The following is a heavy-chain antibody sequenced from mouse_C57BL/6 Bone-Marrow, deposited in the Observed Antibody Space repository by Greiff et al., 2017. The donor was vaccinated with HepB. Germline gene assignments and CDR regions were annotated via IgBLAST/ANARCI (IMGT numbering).Heavy chain of an antibody. Sequence: EVQLQQSGPELVKPGASVKMSCKASGYTFTDYNMHWVKQSHGKSLEWIGYINPNNGGTSYNQKFKGKATLTVNKSSSTAYMELRSLTSEDAAVYYCAGDRKVFDYWGQGTTLTVSS. CDR3: AGDRKVFDY. V-gene: IGHV1-22*01. CDR2: INPNNGGT. J-gene: IGHJ2*01. CDR1: GYTFTDYN. D-gene: IGHD3-3*01.